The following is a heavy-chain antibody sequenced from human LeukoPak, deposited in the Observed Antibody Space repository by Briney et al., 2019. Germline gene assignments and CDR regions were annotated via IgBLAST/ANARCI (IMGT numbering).Heavy chain of an antibody. CDR1: GFTFNTYG. Sequence: GGTLRLSCAASGFTFNTYGMSWARQAPGKGLEWVSGISGSGGATYYADSVKGRFTISRDDPHNTLYLQMNSLRAEDTAVYFCARGGVDYYGSGTYYLMYYFDYWGQGALVTVSS. D-gene: IGHD3-10*01. V-gene: IGHV3-23*01. J-gene: IGHJ4*02. CDR3: ARGGVDYYGSGTYYLMYYFDY. CDR2: ISGSGGAT.